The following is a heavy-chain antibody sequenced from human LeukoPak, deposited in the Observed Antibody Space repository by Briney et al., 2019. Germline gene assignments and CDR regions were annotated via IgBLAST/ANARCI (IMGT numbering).Heavy chain of an antibody. V-gene: IGHV3-30*03. CDR2: ISYDGSNK. J-gene: IGHJ6*02. D-gene: IGHD2-15*01. Sequence: GRSLRLSCAASGFTFSSYGMHWVRQAPGKGLEWVAVISYDGSNKYYADSVKGRFTISRDNSKNTLYLQMSSLRSEDTAVYYCARVSGYCSGGSCYGLPSHGMDVWGQGTTVTVSS. CDR3: ARVSGYCSGGSCYGLPSHGMDV. CDR1: GFTFSSYG.